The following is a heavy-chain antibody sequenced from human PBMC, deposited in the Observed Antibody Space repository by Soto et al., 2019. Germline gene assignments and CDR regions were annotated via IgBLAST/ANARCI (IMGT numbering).Heavy chain of an antibody. CDR3: AKDLAAPAQYCPDY. V-gene: IGHV3-30*18. CDR2: IANDGRDK. D-gene: IGHD2-21*02. Sequence: GGSLRLSCAVSGFTFRNYAMHWFRQAPGKGLEWVAVIANDGRDKHHADSVRGRFTISRDNSKNTLYLQMGSLTLEDTAVYLCAKDLAAPAQYCPDYWGQGDLVPGSS. J-gene: IGHJ4*02. CDR1: GFTFRNYA.